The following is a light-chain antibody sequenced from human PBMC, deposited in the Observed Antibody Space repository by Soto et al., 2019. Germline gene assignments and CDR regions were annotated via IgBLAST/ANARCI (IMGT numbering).Light chain of an antibody. V-gene: IGKV1-27*01. CDR1: QGISNY. CDR3: QKYNSAPA. CDR2: AAS. J-gene: IGKJ3*01. Sequence: DIQMTQSPSSLSASVGDRVTITCRASQGISNYLAWYQQKPGKVPKLLIYAASTLQSGVPSRFSGSGSGTDFTLTISSLQLEDVATYYCQKYNSAPAFGPGTKVDIK.